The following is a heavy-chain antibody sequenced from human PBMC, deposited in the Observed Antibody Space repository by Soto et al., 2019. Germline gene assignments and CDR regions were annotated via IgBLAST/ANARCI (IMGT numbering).Heavy chain of an antibody. J-gene: IGHJ6*02. CDR3: AKQQGSGNPYYYSMDV. CDR2: ISGSGGSA. Sequence: EVQLLESGGGLVQPGGSLRLSCAASGFTFSSYAMSWVRQAPGQGLEWVSTISGSGGSAYYADSVKGRFTISRDNSKNTLYLQMNSLRAEDTAVYYCAKQQGSGNPYYYSMDVWGQGTTVTVSS. D-gene: IGHD3-10*01. CDR1: GFTFSSYA. V-gene: IGHV3-23*01.